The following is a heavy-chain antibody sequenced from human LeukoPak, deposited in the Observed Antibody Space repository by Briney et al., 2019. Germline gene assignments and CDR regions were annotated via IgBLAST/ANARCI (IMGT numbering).Heavy chain of an antibody. Sequence: GGSLRLSCAASGFTFSGSAMHWVRQASGKGLEWVGRIRSKANSYATAYAASVKGRFTISRDDSRNTAYLQMNSLRVEDTAMYYCARVQEYSNGSYWGQGILVTVSS. J-gene: IGHJ4*02. CDR3: ARVQEYSNGSY. D-gene: IGHD4-11*01. CDR2: IRSKANSYAT. CDR1: GFTFSGSA. V-gene: IGHV3-73*01.